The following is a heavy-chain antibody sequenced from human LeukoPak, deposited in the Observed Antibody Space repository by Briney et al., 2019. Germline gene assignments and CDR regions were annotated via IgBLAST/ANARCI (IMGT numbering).Heavy chain of an antibody. D-gene: IGHD6-13*01. J-gene: IGHJ5*02. V-gene: IGHV1-2*02. CDR2: INPNSGGT. CDR3: ARGGWQQLVPHKANWFDP. Sequence: ASVKVSCKASGYTFTGYCMHWVRQAPGQGLEWMGWINPNSGGTNYAQKFQGRVTMTRDTSISTAYMELSRLRSDDTAVYYCARGGWQQLVPHKANWFDPWGQGTLVTVSS. CDR1: GYTFTGYC.